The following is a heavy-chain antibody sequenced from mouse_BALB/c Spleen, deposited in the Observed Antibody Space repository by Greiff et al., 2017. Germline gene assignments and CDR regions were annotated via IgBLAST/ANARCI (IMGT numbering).Heavy chain of an antibody. V-gene: IGHV14-3*02. CDR3: ARSGVVGFDY. D-gene: IGHD1-1*01. CDR1: GFNIKDTY. Sequence: EVKLQESGAELVKPGASVKLSCTASGFNIKDTYMHWVKQRPEQGLEWIGRIDPANGNTKYDPKFQGKATITADTSSNTAYLQLSSLTSEDTAVYYCARSGVVGFDYWGQGTTLTVSS. CDR2: IDPANGNT. J-gene: IGHJ2*01.